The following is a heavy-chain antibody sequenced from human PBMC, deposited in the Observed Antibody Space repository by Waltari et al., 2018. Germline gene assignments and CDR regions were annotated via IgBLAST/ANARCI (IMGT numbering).Heavy chain of an antibody. CDR2: IYYSGST. V-gene: IGHV4-59*01. CDR1: GGSISSYY. Sequence: QVQLQESGSGLVKPSETLSLTCTVSGGSISSYYWSWIRPPPGKGLEWIGYIYYSGSTNYNPSLKSRVTISVDTSKNQFSLKLSSVTAADTAVYYCARGRYCSGGSCYFAGWFDPWGQGTLVTVSS. D-gene: IGHD2-15*01. CDR3: ARGRYCSGGSCYFAGWFDP. J-gene: IGHJ5*02.